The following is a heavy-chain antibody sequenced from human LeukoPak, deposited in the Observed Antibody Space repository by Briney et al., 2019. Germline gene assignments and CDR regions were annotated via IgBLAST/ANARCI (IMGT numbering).Heavy chain of an antibody. CDR2: IRQDGSEK. V-gene: IGHV3-7*01. CDR3: ARNADDGDDY. Sequence: GGSLRLSCTTSGFTLSSHWMSWVRQAPGKGLEWVANIRQDGSEKYYLDSVKGRFTISRDNAENSLFLQMNSLRAEDTAVYFCARNADDGDDYWGQGTLVTVSS. D-gene: IGHD2-2*01. J-gene: IGHJ4*02. CDR1: GFTLSSHW.